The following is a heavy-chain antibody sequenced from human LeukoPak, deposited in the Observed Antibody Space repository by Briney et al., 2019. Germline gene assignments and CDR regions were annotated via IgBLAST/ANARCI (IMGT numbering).Heavy chain of an antibody. Sequence: AGASLTLSCKGSGVGFINHGIHWVRQAPGKGPEWLATIWHDGSNEEYGDSVKGRVTISRDNSKSTLYLRITSLRDEDTAVYFCARGRYSGYDYVLDSWGQGTLVTVSS. J-gene: IGHJ5*01. D-gene: IGHD5-12*01. CDR2: IWHDGSNE. CDR1: GVGFINHG. V-gene: IGHV3-33*01. CDR3: ARGRYSGYDYVLDS.